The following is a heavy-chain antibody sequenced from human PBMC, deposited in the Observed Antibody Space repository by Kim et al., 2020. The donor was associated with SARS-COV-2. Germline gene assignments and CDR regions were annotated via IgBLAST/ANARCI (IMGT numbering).Heavy chain of an antibody. CDR3: ARDMEGAGVYFDS. J-gene: IGHJ4*02. Sequence: GSLRLSCAASGFTFKSYEMSWVRQAPGKGLEWISYISGSSRTIYYADSVKGRFSISRDNSRNSLFLQMSSLRVEDTAVYFCARDMEGAGVYFDSWGQGT. D-gene: IGHD2-8*01. CDR2: ISGSSRTI. CDR1: GFTFKSYE. V-gene: IGHV3-48*03.